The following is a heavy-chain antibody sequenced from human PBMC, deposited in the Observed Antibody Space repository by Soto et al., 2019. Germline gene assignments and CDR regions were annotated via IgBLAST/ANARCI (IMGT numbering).Heavy chain of an antibody. V-gene: IGHV3-7*01. CDR2: IKKDGREK. D-gene: IGHD3-16*01. CDR3: ARRPWIDYVYGWFAP. J-gene: IGHJ5*02. CDR1: GFTFSSYW. Sequence: EVQLVASGGGLVQPGGSLRLSCAASGFTFSSYWMSWVRQAPGTGLEWVANIKKDGREKYYVDSVKGRFTITRDHAKNSLDLQMNSLRAEDTAVYSCARRPWIDYVYGWFAPWGQGTLVAVGS.